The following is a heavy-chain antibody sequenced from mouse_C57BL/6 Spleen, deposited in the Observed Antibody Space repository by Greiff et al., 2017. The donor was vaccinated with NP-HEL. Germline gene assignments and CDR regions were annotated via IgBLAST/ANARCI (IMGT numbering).Heavy chain of an antibody. CDR1: GYTFTSYW. CDR3: GNVYYDYDGFAY. J-gene: IGHJ3*01. Sequence: VQLQQSGAELAKPGASVKLSCKASGYTFTSYWMHWVKQRPGQGLDWIGYINPSSGYTKYNQKLQDKATLTADKSSSTAYMQLSSLTYEDSAVDYCGNVYYDYDGFAYWGQGTLVTVSA. D-gene: IGHD2-4*01. V-gene: IGHV1-7*01. CDR2: INPSSGYT.